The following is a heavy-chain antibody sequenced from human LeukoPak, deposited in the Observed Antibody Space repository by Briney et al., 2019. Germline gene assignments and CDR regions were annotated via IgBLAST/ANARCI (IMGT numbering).Heavy chain of an antibody. J-gene: IGHJ4*02. Sequence: SVNVSCKASGGTFISYAISWVRQAPGQGLEWVGGIIPIFGTANYAQKFQGRVTITADESTSTAYMELSSLRSEDTAVYYCARYYDSSGYYLYYWGQGTLVTVSS. CDR1: GGTFISYA. V-gene: IGHV1-69*13. CDR2: IIPIFGTA. D-gene: IGHD3-22*01. CDR3: ARYYDSSGYYLYY.